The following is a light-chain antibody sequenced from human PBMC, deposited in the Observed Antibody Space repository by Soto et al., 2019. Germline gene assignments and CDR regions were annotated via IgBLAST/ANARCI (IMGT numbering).Light chain of an antibody. CDR3: QQYGRSLYT. Sequence: EIVLTQSPGTLSLSPGERATLSCRASQSVSSIYLAWYQQKPGQSPRLLIYAASSRAAGIPDRFSGSGSGTDFTLTICRLEPEDFAVYFCQQYGRSLYTFGQGTKLEIK. CDR1: QSVSSIY. J-gene: IGKJ2*01. V-gene: IGKV3-20*01. CDR2: AAS.